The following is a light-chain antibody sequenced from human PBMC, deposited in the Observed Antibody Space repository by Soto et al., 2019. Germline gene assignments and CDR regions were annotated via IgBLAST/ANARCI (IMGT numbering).Light chain of an antibody. CDR1: QSVSSNY. CDR3: QQFNIYPRLT. Sequence: EIVLTQSPGTLSLSPGDRATLSCTASQSVSSNYLAWYQQIPGQAPRLLIYGASSRATGVPDRFSGSGSGTHFTLTITRLEPEDFATYYCQQFNIYPRLTFGGGTNVEIK. V-gene: IGKV3-20*01. CDR2: GAS. J-gene: IGKJ4*01.